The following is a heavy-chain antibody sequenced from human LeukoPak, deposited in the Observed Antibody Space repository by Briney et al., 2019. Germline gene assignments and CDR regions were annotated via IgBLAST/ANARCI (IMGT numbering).Heavy chain of an antibody. V-gene: IGHV3-7*01. CDR3: ARDGASDYFDY. CDR1: GFTFSSYW. CDR2: INHNGNVN. Sequence: GGSLRLSCAASGFTFSSYWMNWARQAPGKGLEWVASINHNGNVNYYVDSVKGRFTISRDNAKNSLYLQMNSLRAEDTAVYYCARDGASDYFDYWGQGTLVTVPS. D-gene: IGHD3-16*01. J-gene: IGHJ4*02.